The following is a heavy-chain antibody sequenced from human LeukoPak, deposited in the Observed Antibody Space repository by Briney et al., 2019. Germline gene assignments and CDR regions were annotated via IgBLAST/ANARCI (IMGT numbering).Heavy chain of an antibody. J-gene: IGHJ4*02. D-gene: IGHD5-12*01. CDR2: ISSTTNYI. Sequence: GGSLRLSCAASGFTFSSYSMNWVRQAPGKGLEWVSSISSTTNYIYYADSVRGRFTISRDNAKNSLYLQMNGLRAEDTAVYYGASLRYSGYDVDYWGQGTLVTVSS. CDR1: GFTFSSYS. V-gene: IGHV3-21*01. CDR3: ASLRYSGYDVDY.